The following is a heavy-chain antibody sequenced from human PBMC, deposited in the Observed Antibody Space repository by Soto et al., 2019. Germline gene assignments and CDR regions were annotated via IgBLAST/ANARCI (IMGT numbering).Heavy chain of an antibody. D-gene: IGHD3-10*01. J-gene: IGHJ6*02. CDR2: SYNSGRT. CDR3: ARRGYGPGFPYYYGMDV. CDR1: GGSMSSYY. V-gene: IGHV4-59*01. Sequence: QVQLQESGPGLVKPSETLSLTCTVSGGSMSSYYWSWIRQPPGKGLEWIGYSYNSGRTNYNPSLKSRVTMSVDTPKNQFSLKLSSVTAADTAVYYCARRGYGPGFPYYYGMDVCGQGTTVTVSS.